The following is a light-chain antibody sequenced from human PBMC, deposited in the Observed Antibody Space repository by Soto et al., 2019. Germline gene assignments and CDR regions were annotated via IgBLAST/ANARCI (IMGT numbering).Light chain of an antibody. CDR3: QQRSNWPPWP. CDR2: DAS. J-gene: IGKJ1*01. V-gene: IGKV3-11*01. CDR1: QNIRRY. Sequence: EIVVRQSPATLPLSAGERATLSCSASQNIRRYLAWYQHKPGQAPRLLIYDASTRATGIPARFSGSGSGTDFTLTIRSLQPEDFAVYYCQQRSNWPPWPFGQLPKVDIK.